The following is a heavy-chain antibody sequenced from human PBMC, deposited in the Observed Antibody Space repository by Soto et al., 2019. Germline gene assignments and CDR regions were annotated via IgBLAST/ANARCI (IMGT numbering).Heavy chain of an antibody. J-gene: IGHJ4*02. CDR3: ARHHYDSSGYYSDYFDY. D-gene: IGHD3-22*01. Sequence: QLQLQESGPGLVKPSETLSLTCTVSGGSISSSSYYWGWIRQPPGKGLEWIGSIYYSGSTYYNPSLKSRVTISEDTSKNQFSLKLSSVTAADTAVYYCARHHYDSSGYYSDYFDYWGQGTLVTVSS. V-gene: IGHV4-39*01. CDR1: GGSISSSSYY. CDR2: IYYSGST.